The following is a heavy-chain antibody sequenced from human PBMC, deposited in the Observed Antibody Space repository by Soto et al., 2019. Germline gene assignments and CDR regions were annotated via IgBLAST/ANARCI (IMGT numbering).Heavy chain of an antibody. CDR1: GFTFSNAW. CDR3: TAGVDVDTAMVSDY. CDR2: IKSKTDGGTT. D-gene: IGHD5-18*01. V-gene: IGHV3-15*07. J-gene: IGHJ4*02. Sequence: EAQLVESGGGLVKPGGSLRLSCAASGFTFSNAWMNWVRQAPGKGLEWVGRIKSKTDGGTTDYAAPVKGRFTISRDDSKNTLYLQMNSLKTEDTAVYYCTAGVDVDTAMVSDYWGQGTLVTVSS.